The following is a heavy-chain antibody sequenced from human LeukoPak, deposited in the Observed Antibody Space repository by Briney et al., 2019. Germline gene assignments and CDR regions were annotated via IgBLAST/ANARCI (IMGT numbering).Heavy chain of an antibody. J-gene: IGHJ4*02. V-gene: IGHV1-2*02. Sequence: ASVKVSCKASGYTFTCYYLHWVRQAPGQGLEWMGWINPNSGGTNYAQKFQGRVTMTRDTSISTAYMELNRLRSDDTAVYYCATFAGEHQAPFDYWGQGTLVTVSS. CDR1: GYTFTCYY. D-gene: IGHD1-26*01. CDR2: INPNSGGT. CDR3: ATFAGEHQAPFDY.